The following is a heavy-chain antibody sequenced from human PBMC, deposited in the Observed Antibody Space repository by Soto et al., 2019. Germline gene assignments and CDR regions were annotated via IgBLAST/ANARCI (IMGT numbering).Heavy chain of an antibody. CDR1: GFTISTYA. CDR2: ISGSGNKT. Sequence: EVQLLESGGGLVQPGGSLRLSCGVSGFTISTYAMSWFRQAPGKGLEWVSAISGSGNKTFYADSVKGRFTISRDNSKNTLNLHMSSLSGEDTAVYYCVRGGRLHFDLCGQGTLVTVSS. CDR3: VRGGRLHFDL. V-gene: IGHV3-23*01. D-gene: IGHD3-16*01. J-gene: IGHJ4*02.